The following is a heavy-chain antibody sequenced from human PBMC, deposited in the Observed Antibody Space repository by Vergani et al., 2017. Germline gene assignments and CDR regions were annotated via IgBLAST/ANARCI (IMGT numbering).Heavy chain of an antibody. CDR1: GFTFSSYW. CDR3: AREGEIVVVPAAIGY. V-gene: IGHV3-74*01. J-gene: IGHJ4*02. Sequence: EVQLVESGGGLVQPGGSLRLSCAASGFTFSSYWMHWVRQAPGKGLVWVSRINSVGSSTSYADSVKGRFTISRDNAKNTLYLQMNSRRAEDTAVYSCAREGEIVVVPAAIGYWGQGTLVIVSA. D-gene: IGHD2-2*01. CDR2: INSVGSST.